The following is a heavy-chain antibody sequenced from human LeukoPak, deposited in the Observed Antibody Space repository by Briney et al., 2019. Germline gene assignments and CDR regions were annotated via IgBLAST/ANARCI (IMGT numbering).Heavy chain of an antibody. CDR3: TKASRATGYYMDV. CDR1: GFTFSSYA. V-gene: IGHV3-23*01. J-gene: IGHJ6*03. D-gene: IGHD5-24*01. Sequence: GGSLRLSCAASGFTFSSYAMNWVRQAPEKGLEWVSTISGSGDSTHYADFVKGRFTISRDNSENTLCLQMTSLRAEDTAIYYCTKASRATGYYMDVWGKGTTVSVSS. CDR2: ISGSGDST.